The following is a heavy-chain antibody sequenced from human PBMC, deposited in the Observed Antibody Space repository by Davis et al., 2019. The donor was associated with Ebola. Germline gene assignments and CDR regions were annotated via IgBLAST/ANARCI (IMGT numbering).Heavy chain of an antibody. D-gene: IGHD5-18*01. V-gene: IGHV3-23*01. CDR3: AKVSGYGYGHSDY. Sequence: PGGSLRLSCATSGFTFSNYAMTWVRQAPGKGLEWVSLISGTGGSAYYADSVKGRFTTSRDNSKNTLYLQMNSLRAEDTAIYYCAKVSGYGYGHSDYWGQGTLVTVSS. CDR2: ISGTGGSA. J-gene: IGHJ4*02. CDR1: GFTFSNYA.